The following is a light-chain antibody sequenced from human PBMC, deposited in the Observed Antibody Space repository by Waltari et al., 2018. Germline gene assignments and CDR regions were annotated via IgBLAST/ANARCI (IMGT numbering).Light chain of an antibody. CDR3: QQVNSFPIT. CDR1: QGIRSW. Sequence: DIQMTQSPSSVSASVGDRVTITCRASQGIRSWLAWHQPKPGKAPKLLIYAASSLQSGVPSRFSGSGSGTDFTLTISSLQPEDFATYYCQQVNSFPITFGPGTKVDIK. V-gene: IGKV1-12*01. J-gene: IGKJ3*01. CDR2: AAS.